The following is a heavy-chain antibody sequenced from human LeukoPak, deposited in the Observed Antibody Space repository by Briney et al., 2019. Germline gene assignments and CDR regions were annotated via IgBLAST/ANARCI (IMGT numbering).Heavy chain of an antibody. CDR1: GGSIGSYY. V-gene: IGHV4-59*12. CDR2: IYHSGST. J-gene: IGHJ4*02. D-gene: IGHD3-22*01. Sequence: SETLSLTCTVSGGSIGSYYWSWIRQPPGKGLEWIGSIYHSGSTYYNPSLKSRVTISVDTSKNQFSLKLSSVTAADTAVYYCARDKSAGSTMIVVVHFDYWGQGTLVTVSS. CDR3: ARDKSAGSTMIVVVHFDY.